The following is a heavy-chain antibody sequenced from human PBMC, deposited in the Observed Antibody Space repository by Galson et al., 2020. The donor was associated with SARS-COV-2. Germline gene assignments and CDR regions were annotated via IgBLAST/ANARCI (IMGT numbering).Heavy chain of an antibody. J-gene: IGHJ3*01. CDR3: ARDGRYSSSTTDALDL. D-gene: IGHD4-4*01. Sequence: ASVKVSCKASGYTFTMYGVTWVRQAPGQGFEWMGWISASNGDRKYAQKLQGRVTMTADTSTSTAYMELRSLRSDDTAIYYYARDGRYSSSTTDALDLWGQGTVVTVSS. CDR2: ISASNGDR. V-gene: IGHV1-18*01. CDR1: GYTFTMYG.